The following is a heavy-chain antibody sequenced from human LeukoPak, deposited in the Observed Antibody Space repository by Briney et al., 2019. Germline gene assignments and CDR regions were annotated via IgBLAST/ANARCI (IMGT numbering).Heavy chain of an antibody. CDR3: ARHVVPAAIINYFDY. CDR2: IYYSGST. D-gene: IGHD2-2*02. V-gene: IGHV4-59*08. J-gene: IGHJ4*02. CDR1: GGSISSYY. Sequence: SSETLSLTCTVSGGSISSYYWSWIRQPPGKGLEWIGYIYYSGSTNYNPSLKSRVTISVDTSKNQFSLKLSSVTAADTAVYYCARHVVPAAIINYFDYWGQGTLVTVSS.